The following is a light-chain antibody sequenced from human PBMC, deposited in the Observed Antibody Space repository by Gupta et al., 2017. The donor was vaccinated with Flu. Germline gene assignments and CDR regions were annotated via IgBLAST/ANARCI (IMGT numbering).Light chain of an antibody. Sequence: SYELTQPPSVSVSPGQTASIACSGDQLGDKYVCWYQQKPGQSPVLVIYQNNKRPSGIPERFSGSKSGNAATLTISGTQAMDEADYYCQAWDSSTGVFGTGTKVTVL. CDR3: QAWDSSTGV. J-gene: IGLJ1*01. CDR2: QNN. V-gene: IGLV3-1*01. CDR1: QLGDKY.